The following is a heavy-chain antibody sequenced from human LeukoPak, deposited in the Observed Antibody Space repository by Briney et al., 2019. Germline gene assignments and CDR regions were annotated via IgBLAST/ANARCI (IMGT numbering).Heavy chain of an antibody. D-gene: IGHD3-10*01. CDR1: GYSISSGYY. Sequence: SETLSLTCAVSGYSISSGYYWGWIRQSPGKGLEWIGEINHSGSTNYNPSLKSRVTISVDTSKNQFSLKLSSVTAADTAVYYCARVPVRGVIRYYFDYWGQGTLVTVSS. CDR2: INHSGST. J-gene: IGHJ4*02. V-gene: IGHV4-38-2*01. CDR3: ARVPVRGVIRYYFDY.